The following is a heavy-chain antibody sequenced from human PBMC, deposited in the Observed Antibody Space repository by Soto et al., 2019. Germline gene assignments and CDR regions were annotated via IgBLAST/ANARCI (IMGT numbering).Heavy chain of an antibody. J-gene: IGHJ4*02. Sequence: QVQLQESGPGLVKPSETLSLTCTVSGGSISSYYWSWIRQPPGKGLEWIGYIYYSGSTNYNPSLKSRVTKAVDTSNNQFSLKLSSVTAADTAVYYCARRWGAAFDYWGQGTLVTVSS. D-gene: IGHD1-26*01. CDR1: GGSISSYY. V-gene: IGHV4-59*08. CDR3: ARRWGAAFDY. CDR2: IYYSGST.